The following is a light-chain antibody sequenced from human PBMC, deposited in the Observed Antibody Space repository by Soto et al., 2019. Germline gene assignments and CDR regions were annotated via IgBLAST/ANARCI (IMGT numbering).Light chain of an antibody. J-gene: IGKJ3*01. V-gene: IGKV1-33*01. Sequence: DILMTQSPSSLSASVGDRVTITCQASQDISNYLNWYQQKPGKAPKLLIYDASNLETGVPSRFSGSGSGTDFTFTIISLQPEDIATYYCQQYDNQFTFGPGTKVDIK. CDR3: QQYDNQFT. CDR1: QDISNY. CDR2: DAS.